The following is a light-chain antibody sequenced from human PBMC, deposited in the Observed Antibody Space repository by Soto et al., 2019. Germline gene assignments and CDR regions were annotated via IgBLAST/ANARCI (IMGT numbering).Light chain of an antibody. CDR3: QQYRMSPNT. CDR1: QSVDDNY. J-gene: IGKJ5*01. V-gene: IGKV3-20*01. Sequence: ENVLTQSPGTLSLSPGERATLSCRASQSVDDNYLAWYQLRPGQAPRLLIYGASTRATGIPDRFSGSGSGTDFSLTIRGLKPEDFAVYYCQQYRMSPNTFGQGTRLEI. CDR2: GAS.